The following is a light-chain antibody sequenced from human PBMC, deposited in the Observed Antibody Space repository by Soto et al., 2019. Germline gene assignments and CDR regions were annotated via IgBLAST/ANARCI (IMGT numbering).Light chain of an antibody. CDR3: SSHTITNTRV. Sequence: QSVLTQPASVSGSPGQSIAISCTGTISDVGTYDYVSWYQRHPNRAPELMIYEVRNRPSGVSNRFSGSKSVNTATLTISGLQAEDEADYYCSSHTITNTRVFGTGTKVTVL. V-gene: IGLV2-14*03. J-gene: IGLJ1*01. CDR1: ISDVGTYDY. CDR2: EVR.